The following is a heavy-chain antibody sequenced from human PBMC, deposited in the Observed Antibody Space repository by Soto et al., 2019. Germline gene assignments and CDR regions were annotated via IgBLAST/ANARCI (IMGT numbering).Heavy chain of an antibody. Sequence: QVQLQESGPGLVKPSHTLSLTCTVSGGSISTGGYYWSWIRQHPVRGLEGIGYIYHSVMTCSNPSLQSRVAISIDKYKNKLSLKMSSVTAADTAVYYCAPVRWELHDAVDIWGQGTMVSVSS. D-gene: IGHD1-26*01. J-gene: IGHJ3*02. CDR1: GGSISTGGYY. CDR2: IYHSVMT. CDR3: APVRWELHDAVDI. V-gene: IGHV4-31*03.